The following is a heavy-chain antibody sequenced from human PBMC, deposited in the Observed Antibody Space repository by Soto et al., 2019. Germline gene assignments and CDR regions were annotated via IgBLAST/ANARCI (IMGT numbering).Heavy chain of an antibody. Sequence: PGGSLRLSCAASGFTFSSYGMHWVRQAPGKGLEWVAVIWYDGSNKYYADSVKGRFTISRDNSKNTLYLQMNSLRAEDTAVYYCARDLHRPYYYDSSGYSPTNYYYGREVWGQVTTVSVSS. CDR1: GFTFSSYG. V-gene: IGHV3-33*01. CDR3: ARDLHRPYYYDSSGYSPTNYYYGREV. CDR2: IWYDGSNK. J-gene: IGHJ6*02. D-gene: IGHD3-22*01.